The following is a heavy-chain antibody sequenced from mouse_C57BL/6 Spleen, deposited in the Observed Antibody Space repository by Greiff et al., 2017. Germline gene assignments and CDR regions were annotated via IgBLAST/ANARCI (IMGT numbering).Heavy chain of an antibody. D-gene: IGHD1-1*01. CDR2: IYPRSGNT. V-gene: IGHV1-81*01. CDR1: GYTFTSYG. J-gene: IGHJ1*03. Sequence: QVQLQQSGAELARPGASVKLSCKASGYTFTSYGISWVKQRTGQGLEWIGEIYPRSGNTYYNEKFKGKATLTADKSSSTAYMELRSLTSEDSAVYFCARSPYYYGSREGYFDVWGTGTTVTVSS. CDR3: ARSPYYYGSREGYFDV.